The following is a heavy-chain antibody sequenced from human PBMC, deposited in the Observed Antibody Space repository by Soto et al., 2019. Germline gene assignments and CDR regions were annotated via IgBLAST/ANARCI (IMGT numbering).Heavy chain of an antibody. CDR2: IIPIFGTA. V-gene: IGHV1-69*13. D-gene: IGHD2-8*01. CDR1: GGTFSSYA. CDR3: ARGGVDYYGMDV. J-gene: IGHJ6*02. Sequence: GASVKVSCKASGGTFSSYAISWVRQAPGQGLEWMGGIIPIFGTANYAQKFQGRVTITADESTSTAYMELSSLRSEDTAVYYCARGGVDYYGMDVWGQGTTVPVSS.